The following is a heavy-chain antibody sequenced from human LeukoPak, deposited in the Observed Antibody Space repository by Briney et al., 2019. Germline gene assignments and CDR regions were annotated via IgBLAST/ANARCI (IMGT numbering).Heavy chain of an antibody. J-gene: IGHJ6*02. CDR2: IYYSGST. CDR1: GGSVSSGSYY. CDR3: ACSGGSLLPYYYYYGMDV. D-gene: IGHD2-15*01. Sequence: PSETLSLTCTVSGGSVSSGSYYWSWIRQPPGKGLEWIGYIYYSGSTNYNPSLKSRVTISVDTSKNQFSLKLSSVTAADTAVYYCACSGGSLLPYYYYYGMDVWGQGTTVTVSS. V-gene: IGHV4-61*01.